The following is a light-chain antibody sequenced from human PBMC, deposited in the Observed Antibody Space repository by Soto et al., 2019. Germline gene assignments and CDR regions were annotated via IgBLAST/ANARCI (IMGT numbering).Light chain of an antibody. J-gene: IGKJ5*01. V-gene: IGKV3-15*01. CDR3: QLYGISPH. Sequence: EIVMTQSPATLSVSPGERVTLSCRASQSVFSSLAWYQQKPGQAPRLLIYGAATRATGIPARFSGSGSGTEFTLTISSLQSEDFAVYYCQLYGISPHFGQGTRLEIK. CDR1: QSVFSS. CDR2: GAA.